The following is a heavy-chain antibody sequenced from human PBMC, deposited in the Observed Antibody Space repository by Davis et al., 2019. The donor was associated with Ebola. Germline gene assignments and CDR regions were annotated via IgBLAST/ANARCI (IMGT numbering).Heavy chain of an antibody. D-gene: IGHD6-19*01. Sequence: PGGSLRLSCAASGFTFSNAWMNWVRQAPGKGLEWVGRIKSKTDGGTTDYAAPVKDRFTISRDDSKNTLYLQMNSLKTEDTAVYYCTTDKERWAVAGTDDYWGQGTLVTVSS. CDR2: IKSKTDGGTT. CDR3: TTDKERWAVAGTDDY. CDR1: GFTFSNAW. J-gene: IGHJ4*02. V-gene: IGHV3-15*07.